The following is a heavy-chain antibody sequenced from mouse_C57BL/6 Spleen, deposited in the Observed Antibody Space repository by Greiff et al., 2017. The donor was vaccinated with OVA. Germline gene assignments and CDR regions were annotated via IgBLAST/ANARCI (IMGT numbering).Heavy chain of an antibody. D-gene: IGHD1-1*01. V-gene: IGHV1-55*01. J-gene: IGHJ2*01. CDR2: IYPGSGST. Sequence: VQLQQSGAELVKPGASVKMSCKASGYTFTSYWITWVKQRPGQGLEWIGDIYPGSGSTNYNEKFKSKATLTVDTSSSTAYMQLSSLTSEDSAVYYCARWRSSFYYFDYWGQGTTLTVSS. CDR1: GYTFTSYW. CDR3: ARWRSSFYYFDY.